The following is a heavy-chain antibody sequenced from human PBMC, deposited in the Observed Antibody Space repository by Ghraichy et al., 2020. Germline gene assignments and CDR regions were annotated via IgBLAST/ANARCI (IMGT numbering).Heavy chain of an antibody. CDR1: GFTFSSYG. CDR2: IRNDGSNK. Sequence: GGSLRLSCAASGFTFSSYGMNWIRQAPGKGLEWVAFIRNDGSNKYYADSVKGRFTISRDNSKNTLYLQMNSLRAEDTAVYYCAKNGLTGTATAYYYYYYYMAVWGKGTTVTVSS. CDR3: AKNGLTGTATAYYYYYYYMAV. J-gene: IGHJ6*03. D-gene: IGHD1-7*01. V-gene: IGHV3-30*02.